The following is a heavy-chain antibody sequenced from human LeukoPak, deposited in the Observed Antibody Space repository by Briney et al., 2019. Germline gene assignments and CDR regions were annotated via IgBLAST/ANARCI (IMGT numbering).Heavy chain of an antibody. D-gene: IGHD1-14*01. Sequence: ASVKLSCKASGYTFTGYYMHWVRQAPGQGLEWMGWINPNSGGTNYAQKFQGRVTMTRDTSTSTVYMELSSLRSEDTAVYYCARVGGYNNRSELQYWGQGTLVTVSS. CDR3: ARVGGYNNRSELQY. J-gene: IGHJ1*01. CDR2: INPNSGGT. V-gene: IGHV1-2*02. CDR1: GYTFTGYY.